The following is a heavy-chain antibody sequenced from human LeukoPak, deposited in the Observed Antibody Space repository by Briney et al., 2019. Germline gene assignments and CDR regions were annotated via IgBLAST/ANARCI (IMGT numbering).Heavy chain of an antibody. CDR1: GYTFTSYA. V-gene: IGHV1-3*01. CDR2: INAGNGNT. D-gene: IGHD3-16*01. Sequence: ASVKVSCKASGYTFTSYAMHWVRQAPGQRLEWMGWINAGNGNTKYSQKFQGRVTITRDTSASTAYMELSSLRSEDTAVYYCARGRSIMITLDYWGQGTLVTVSS. J-gene: IGHJ4*02. CDR3: ARGRSIMITLDY.